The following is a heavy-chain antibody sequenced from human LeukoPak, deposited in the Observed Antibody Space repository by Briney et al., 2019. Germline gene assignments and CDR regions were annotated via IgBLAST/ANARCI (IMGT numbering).Heavy chain of an antibody. CDR3: AELGITMIGGV. CDR2: ISSSGSTI. D-gene: IGHD3-10*02. V-gene: IGHV3-48*03. CDR1: GFPFSSYE. Sequence: GGPLRLPGAASGFPFSSYEMNGAPKAPGKGLDGVSYISSSGSTIYYADSVKGRFTISRDNAKNSLYLQMNSLRAEDTAVYYCAELGITMIGGVWGKGTTVTISS. J-gene: IGHJ6*04.